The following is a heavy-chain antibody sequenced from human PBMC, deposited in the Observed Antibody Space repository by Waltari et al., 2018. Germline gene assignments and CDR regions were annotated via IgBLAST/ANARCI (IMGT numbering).Heavy chain of an antibody. V-gene: IGHV4-61*02. CDR2: IYTSGST. CDR3: VTVGSSIQAFDYFDN. D-gene: IGHD3-3*02. Sequence: QVQLQESVPGLVKPSQTLSLTCSVSGVSITSGSHYWSWIRQPAGKGLEWIWPIYTSGSTKYNPSLKRRVTISVDTSKNQFSLRLSSVTAADTAVYYCVTVGSSIQAFDYFDNWGQGTLVTVSS. J-gene: IGHJ4*02. CDR1: GVSITSGSHY.